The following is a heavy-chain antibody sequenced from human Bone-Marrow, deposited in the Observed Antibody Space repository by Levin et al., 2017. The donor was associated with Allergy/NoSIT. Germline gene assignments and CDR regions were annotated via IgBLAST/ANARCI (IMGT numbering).Heavy chain of an antibody. V-gene: IGHV3-7*05. D-gene: IGHD6-13*01. J-gene: IGHJ4*02. CDR2: IKQDGSEE. Sequence: GGSLRLSCAASGFNFRSFWMGWVRQAPGKGLEWVANIKQDGSEEYYVDSVRGRFTISRDNFENSLYLQMNSLRADDTALYFCARIPDSSSWYFDLWGQGTLVTVSS. CDR3: ARIPDSSSWYFDL. CDR1: GFNFRSFW.